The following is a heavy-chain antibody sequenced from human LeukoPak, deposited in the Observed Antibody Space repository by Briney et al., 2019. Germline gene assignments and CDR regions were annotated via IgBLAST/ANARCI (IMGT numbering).Heavy chain of an antibody. J-gene: IGHJ3*02. CDR1: GGSISSGGYS. CDR3: ARVVGAFDI. V-gene: IGHV4-61*08. Sequence: SETLSLTCAVSGGSISSGGYSWSWIRQPPGKGLEWIGYIYYSGSTNYNPSLKSRVTISVDTSKNQFSLKLSSVTAADTAVYYCARVVGAFDIWGQGTMVTVSS. CDR2: IYYSGST. D-gene: IGHD2-2*01.